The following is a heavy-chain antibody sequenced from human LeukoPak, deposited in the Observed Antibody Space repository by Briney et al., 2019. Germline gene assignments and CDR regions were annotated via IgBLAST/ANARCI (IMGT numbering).Heavy chain of an antibody. Sequence: GGSLRLSCAASGFTFSSYGMHWVRQAPGKGLEWVAVISYDGSNKYYADSVKGRFTISRDNSKNTLYLQMNSLRAEDTAVYYCAKTRQWLVPYDAFDIWGQGAMVTVSS. D-gene: IGHD6-19*01. J-gene: IGHJ3*02. CDR3: AKTRQWLVPYDAFDI. CDR1: GFTFSSYG. V-gene: IGHV3-30*18. CDR2: ISYDGSNK.